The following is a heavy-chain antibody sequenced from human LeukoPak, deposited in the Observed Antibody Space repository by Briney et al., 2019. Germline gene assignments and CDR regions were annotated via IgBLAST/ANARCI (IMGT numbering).Heavy chain of an antibody. Sequence: SETLSLTCTVSGGSISSYYWSWIRQPPGKGLEWIGYIYYSGSTNYNPSLKSRVTISVDTSKNQFSLKLSSVTAADTAVYYCARGGYVWGSNYFDYWGQGTLVTVSS. CDR3: ARGGYVWGSNYFDY. CDR1: GGSISSYY. V-gene: IGHV4-59*08. J-gene: IGHJ4*02. CDR2: IYYSGST. D-gene: IGHD3-16*01.